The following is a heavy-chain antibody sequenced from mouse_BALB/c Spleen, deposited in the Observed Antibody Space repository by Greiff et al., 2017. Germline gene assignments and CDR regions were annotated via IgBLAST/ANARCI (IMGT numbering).Heavy chain of an antibody. CDR1: GFTFSSFG. J-gene: IGHJ4*01. D-gene: IGHD2-4*01. V-gene: IGHV5-17*02. Sequence: EVHLVESGGGLVQPGGSRKLSCAASGFTFSSFGMHWVRQAPEKGLEWVAYISSGSSTIYYADTVKGRFTISRDNPKNTLFLQMTSLRSEDTAMYYCARWSYDYGGAMDYWGQGTSVTVSS. CDR3: ARWSYDYGGAMDY. CDR2: ISSGSSTI.